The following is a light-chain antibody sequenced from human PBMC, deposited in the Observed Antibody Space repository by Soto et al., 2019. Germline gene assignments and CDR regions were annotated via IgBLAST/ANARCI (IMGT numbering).Light chain of an antibody. J-gene: IGKJ5*01. CDR3: QQSYSPPIT. CDR1: QGISSW. CDR2: AAS. Sequence: IQMTQSPSSVSASVGDRVTITCRASQGISSWLAWYQQKPGKAPKLLIYAASSLQSGVPSRFSGSGSGTDFTLTISMQQPEDLATYCCQQSYSPPITFGQGTRLEIK. V-gene: IGKV1-12*01.